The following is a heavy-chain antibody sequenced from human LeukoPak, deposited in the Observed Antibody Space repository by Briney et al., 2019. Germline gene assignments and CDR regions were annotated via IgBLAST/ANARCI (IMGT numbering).Heavy chain of an antibody. V-gene: IGHV4-39*01. CDR1: GGSISSSSYY. Sequence: PSETLSLTCTVSGGSISSSSYYWGWIRQPPGKGLEWIGSIYYSGSTYYNPSLKSRVTISVDTSKNQFSLKLSSVTAADTAVYYCARGGIYDYVWGSYRLDFDYWGQGTLVTVSS. CDR2: IYYSGST. D-gene: IGHD3-16*02. CDR3: ARGGIYDYVWGSYRLDFDY. J-gene: IGHJ4*02.